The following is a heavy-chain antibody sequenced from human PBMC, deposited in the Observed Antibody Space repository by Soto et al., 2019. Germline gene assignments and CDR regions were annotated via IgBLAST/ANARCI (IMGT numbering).Heavy chain of an antibody. Sequence: GGSLRLSCAASGFTFSNAWMSWVRQAPGKGLEWVGRIKSKTDGGTNDYAATVKGRFTISRDDSKNTQYLQMNSLKTEDTAVYYCTTGQVSGPPYYYYYMDVWGKGTTVTVSS. CDR2: IKSKTDGGTN. D-gene: IGHD5-12*01. CDR3: TTGQVSGPPYYYYYMDV. V-gene: IGHV3-15*01. J-gene: IGHJ6*03. CDR1: GFTFSNAW.